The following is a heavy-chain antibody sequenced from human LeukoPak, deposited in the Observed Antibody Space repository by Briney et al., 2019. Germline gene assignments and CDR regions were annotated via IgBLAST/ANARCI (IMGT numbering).Heavy chain of an antibody. CDR3: ARDLRGGIAAGIDY. Sequence: GGSLRLSCAASGFTFSNYAMSWVRQAPGKGLEWVSSISSSSSYIYYADSVKGRFTISRDNAKNSLYLQMNSLRAEDTAVYYCARDLRGGIAAGIDYWGQGTLVTVSS. J-gene: IGHJ4*02. CDR2: ISSSSSYI. CDR1: GFTFSNYA. V-gene: IGHV3-21*01. D-gene: IGHD6-13*01.